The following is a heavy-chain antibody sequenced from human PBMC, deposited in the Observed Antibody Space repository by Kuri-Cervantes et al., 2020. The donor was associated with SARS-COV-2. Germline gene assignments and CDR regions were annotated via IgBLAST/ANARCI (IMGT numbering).Heavy chain of an antibody. CDR3: ARARGGITMVQGVIRGSAENYYMDV. V-gene: IGHV3-7*01. Sequence: GGSLRLSCAASGFTFSSYWMSWVRQAPGKGLEWVANIKQDGSEKYYVDSVKGRFTISRDNAKNSLYLQMNSLRAEDTAVYYCARARGGITMVQGVIRGSAENYYMDVWGKGTTVTVSS. D-gene: IGHD3-10*01. J-gene: IGHJ6*03. CDR1: GFTFSSYW. CDR2: IKQDGSEK.